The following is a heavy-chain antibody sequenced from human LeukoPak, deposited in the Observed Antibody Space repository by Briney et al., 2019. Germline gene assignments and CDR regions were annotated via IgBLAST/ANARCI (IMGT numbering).Heavy chain of an antibody. CDR3: ARDRQYQLLYYYYMDV. Sequence: GASVKVSCKASGYTFTSYYMHWVQQAPGQGLEWMGLINPSGGSTSYAQKFQGRVTLTRDMSTSTVYMELSSLRSEDTAVYYCARDRQYQLLYYYYMDVWGKGTTVTVSS. D-gene: IGHD2-2*01. CDR2: INPSGGST. J-gene: IGHJ6*03. CDR1: GYTFTSYY. V-gene: IGHV1-46*01.